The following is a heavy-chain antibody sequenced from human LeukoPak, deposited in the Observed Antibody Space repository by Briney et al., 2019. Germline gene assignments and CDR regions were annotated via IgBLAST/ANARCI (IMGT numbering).Heavy chain of an antibody. J-gene: IGHJ6*02. CDR1: GGSFSGYY. CDR2: IYTSGST. V-gene: IGHV4-4*07. Sequence: NTSETLSLTCAVYGGSFSGYYWSWIRQPAGKGLEWIGRIYTSGSTNYNPSLKSRVTMSIDTSKNQFSLKLSSVTAADTAVYYCARERFQQWLNYYYGLDVWGQGTTVTVSS. CDR3: ARERFQQWLNYYYGLDV. D-gene: IGHD6-19*01.